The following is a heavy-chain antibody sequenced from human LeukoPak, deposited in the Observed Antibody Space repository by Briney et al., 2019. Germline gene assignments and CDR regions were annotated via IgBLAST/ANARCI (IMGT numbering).Heavy chain of an antibody. CDR1: GFTFSSYG. Sequence: HPGGSLRLSCAASGFTFSSYGMHWVRQAPGKGLEWVAVISYDGSNKYYADSVKGRFTISRDTSENTLSLQMSSLRAEDSAIYYCAAKGNGYTGTYVFPHWGRGTLVTVSS. V-gene: IGHV3-30*03. J-gene: IGHJ4*02. CDR3: AAKGNGYTGTYVFPH. CDR2: ISYDGSNK. D-gene: IGHD5-12*01.